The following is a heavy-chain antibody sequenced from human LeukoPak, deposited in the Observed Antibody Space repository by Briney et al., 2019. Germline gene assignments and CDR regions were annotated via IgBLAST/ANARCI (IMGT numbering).Heavy chain of an antibody. CDR2: IIPIFGTA. CDR3: ARPKKIKTGHSYGWGAFDI. J-gene: IGHJ3*02. CDR1: GGTFSSYA. D-gene: IGHD5-18*01. V-gene: IGHV1-69*05. Sequence: GASVKVSCKASGGTFSSYAISWVRQAPGQGLEWMGGIIPIFGTANYAQKFQGRVTITTDESTSTAYMELSSLRSEDTAVYYCARPKKIKTGHSYGWGAFDIWGQGTMVTVSS.